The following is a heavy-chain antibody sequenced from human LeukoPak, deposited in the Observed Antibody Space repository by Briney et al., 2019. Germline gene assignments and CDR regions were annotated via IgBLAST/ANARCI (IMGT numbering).Heavy chain of an antibody. Sequence: SVKVSCKASGGTFSSYAISWVRQAPGQGLEWMGGIIPIFGTTNYAQKFQDRVTITADKSTSTVYMELSSLRSEDTAVYYCARVVGLTGYSSSWYSGYYYYMDVWGKGTTVTVSS. CDR3: ARVVGLTGYSSSWYSGYYYYMDV. CDR2: IIPIFGTT. J-gene: IGHJ6*03. D-gene: IGHD6-13*01. CDR1: GGTFSSYA. V-gene: IGHV1-69*06.